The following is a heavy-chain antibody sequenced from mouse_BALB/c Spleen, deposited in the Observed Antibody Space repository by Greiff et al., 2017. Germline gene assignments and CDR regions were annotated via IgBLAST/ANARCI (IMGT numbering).Heavy chain of an antibody. CDR3: AREGRFPLDY. CDR1: GYTFTSYS. V-gene: IGHV1-4*02. CDR2: INPSSGYT. Sequence: VQLQQSAAELARPGASVKMSCKASGYTFTSYSMHWVKQRPGQGLEWIGYINPSSGYTEYNQKFKDKTTLTADKSSSTAYMQLSSLTSEASAVYYCAREGRFPLDYWGQGTTLTGSA. D-gene: IGHD6-1*01. J-gene: IGHJ2*01.